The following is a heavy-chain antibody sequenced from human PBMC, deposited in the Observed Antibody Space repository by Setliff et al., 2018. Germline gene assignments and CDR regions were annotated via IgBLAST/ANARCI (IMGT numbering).Heavy chain of an antibody. J-gene: IGHJ6*03. CDR2: IYYSGST. D-gene: IGHD6-19*01. V-gene: IGHV4-39*07. Sequence: SETLSLTCTVSGGSISSSSYYWGWTRQPPGKGLEWIGSIYYSGSTYYNPSLKSRVTISVDTSKNQFSLKLNSVTAADMAVYYCAREQWLDPPGYYYMDVWAKGTTVTVSS. CDR3: AREQWLDPPGYYYMDV. CDR1: GGSISSSSYY.